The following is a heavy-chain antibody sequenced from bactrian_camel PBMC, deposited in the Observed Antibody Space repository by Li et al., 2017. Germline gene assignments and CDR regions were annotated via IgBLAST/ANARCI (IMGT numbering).Heavy chain of an antibody. CDR1: GFSSSNYA. J-gene: IGHJ4*01. CDR2: LYHYDDDRRI. D-gene: IGHD5*01. Sequence: VQLVESGGRVVRPGGSLRLSCETSGFSSSNYAMSWVRQAPGKGLEWVSSLYHYDDDRRIYYADSVKGRFTISRDNAKNTAYLQMNSLRADDTAMYYCAIGLFADFGLGRGTQVTVS. V-gene: IGHV3S10*01.